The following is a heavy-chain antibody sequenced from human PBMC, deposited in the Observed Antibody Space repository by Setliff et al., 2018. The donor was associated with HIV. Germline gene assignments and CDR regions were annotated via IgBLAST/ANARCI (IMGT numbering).Heavy chain of an antibody. J-gene: IGHJ6*03. D-gene: IGHD4-4*01. CDR3: AREKVWGYSSLTGDYYYYYMDV. CDR1: EFTFSNYW. CDR2: IKQDGSEK. Sequence: PGGSLRLSCTASEFTFSNYWMSWVRQAPGKGLEWVANIKQDGSEKNYVDSVKGRFTISRDNAKNSLYLQMNSLRAEDTAVYYCAREKVWGYSSLTGDYYYYYMDVWGKGTTVTVS. V-gene: IGHV3-7*03.